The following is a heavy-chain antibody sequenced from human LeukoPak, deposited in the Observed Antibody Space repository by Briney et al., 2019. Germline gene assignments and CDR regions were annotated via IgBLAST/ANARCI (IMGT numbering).Heavy chain of an antibody. Sequence: SETLSLTCTVSGGSISSYYWSWIRQPPGKGLEWIGYIYYSGSTNYNPSLKSRVTISGDTSKNQFSLKLSSVTAADTAVYYCAREIAAAGSINWFDPWGQGTLVTVSS. D-gene: IGHD6-13*01. V-gene: IGHV4-59*01. J-gene: IGHJ5*02. CDR3: AREIAAAGSINWFDP. CDR1: GGSISSYY. CDR2: IYYSGST.